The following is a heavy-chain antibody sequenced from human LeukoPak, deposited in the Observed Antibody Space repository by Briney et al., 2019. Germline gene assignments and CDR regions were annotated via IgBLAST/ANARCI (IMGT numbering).Heavy chain of an antibody. CDR3: AKSNYGSGTKNWFDP. Sequence: SETLSLTCTVSGGSISSYYWSWIRQPPGKGLEWIGYIYYSGCTNYNPSLKSRVTISVETSKNQFSLKLSSVTAADTAVYYCAKSNYGSGTKNWFDPWGQGTLVAVSS. CDR2: IYYSGCT. D-gene: IGHD3-10*01. J-gene: IGHJ5*02. CDR1: GGSISSYY. V-gene: IGHV4-59*01.